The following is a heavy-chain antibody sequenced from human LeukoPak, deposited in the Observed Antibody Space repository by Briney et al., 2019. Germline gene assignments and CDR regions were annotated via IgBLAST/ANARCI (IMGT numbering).Heavy chain of an antibody. Sequence: GGSLRLSCAASGFTFSSYGMHWVRQAPGKGLEWVAVISYDGSNKYYADSVKGRFTISRDNSKNTPYLQMNSLRAEDTAVYYCAKDQRDFWSGPYGMDVWGQGTTVTVSS. V-gene: IGHV3-30*18. D-gene: IGHD3-3*01. J-gene: IGHJ6*02. CDR1: GFTFSSYG. CDR3: AKDQRDFWSGPYGMDV. CDR2: ISYDGSNK.